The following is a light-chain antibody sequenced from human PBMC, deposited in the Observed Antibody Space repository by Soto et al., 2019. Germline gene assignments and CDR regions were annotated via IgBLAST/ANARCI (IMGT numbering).Light chain of an antibody. CDR3: SSYAASNNFNIV. V-gene: IGLV2-8*01. J-gene: IGLJ3*02. CDR2: GGT. CDR1: SSDVGGYNY. Sequence: QSALTQPPSASGSPGQSVTISCTGTSSDVGGYNYVSWYQQYPGRAPKLMIYGGTKRPSGVPDRFSGSKSGNTDSLTVSGLQAEDEADYYYSSYAASNNFNIVFGGGTKLTVL.